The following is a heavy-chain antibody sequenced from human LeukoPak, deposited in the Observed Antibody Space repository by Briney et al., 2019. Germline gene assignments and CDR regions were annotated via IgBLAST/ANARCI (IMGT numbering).Heavy chain of an antibody. CDR1: GYTFTGYY. CDR2: INPNSGGT. CDR3: ARGGLRVMVYRLYYMDV. D-gene: IGHD2-8*01. Sequence: ASVKVSCKASGYTFTGYYMHWVRQAPGQGLEWMGWINPNSGGTNYAQKFQGRVTMTRDTSISTAYMELTRLRSDDTAVYYCARGGLRVMVYRLYYMDVWGKGTTVTVSS. V-gene: IGHV1-2*02. J-gene: IGHJ6*03.